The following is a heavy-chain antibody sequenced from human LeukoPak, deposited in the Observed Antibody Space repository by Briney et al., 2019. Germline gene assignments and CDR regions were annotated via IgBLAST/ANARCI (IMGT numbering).Heavy chain of an antibody. CDR3: ARDSSASSLADP. CDR2: IHPSSGSA. V-gene: IGHV1-46*01. J-gene: IGHJ5*02. Sequence: ASMKVSCKASGYTFTSYYIHWVRQAPGQGLEWMGIIHPSSGSATSAQKFQGRLTMTRDTSTSTVYMELSSLRSEDTAVYYCARDSSASSLADPWGQGTLVTVSS. D-gene: IGHD2-2*01. CDR1: GYTFTSYY.